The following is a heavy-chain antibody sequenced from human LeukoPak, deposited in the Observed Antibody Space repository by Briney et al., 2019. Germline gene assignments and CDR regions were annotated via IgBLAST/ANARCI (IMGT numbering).Heavy chain of an antibody. CDR3: ARRRYYDGSGYLE. D-gene: IGHD3-22*01. Sequence: KPSETLSLTCSVSGDSVSRSDSYRDWIRQPPGKGLGWIGTIYYSGRTYYSPSLKSRVTMSVDPSNNQFSLNLRSVTAADTAVYYCARRRYYDGSGYLEWGQGTLLSVSS. V-gene: IGHV4-39*01. CDR2: IYYSGRT. CDR1: GDSVSRSDSY. J-gene: IGHJ1*01.